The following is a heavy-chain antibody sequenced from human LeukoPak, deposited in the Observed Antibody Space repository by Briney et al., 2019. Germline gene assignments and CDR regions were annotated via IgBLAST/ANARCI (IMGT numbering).Heavy chain of an antibody. Sequence: GGSLRLSCAASGFTFNSYVMSWVRQAPGKGLEWVSTISGSGNSTYYADSVKGRFTISRDNSKNTLYLQMNSLRAEDTAIYYCAKARQRHFDYWGQGTLVTVSS. CDR3: AKARQRHFDY. CDR2: ISGSGNST. CDR1: GFTFNSYV. V-gene: IGHV3-23*01. J-gene: IGHJ4*02.